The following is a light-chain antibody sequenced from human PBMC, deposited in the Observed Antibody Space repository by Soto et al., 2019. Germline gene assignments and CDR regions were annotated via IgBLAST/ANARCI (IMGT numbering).Light chain of an antibody. J-gene: IGLJ3*02. V-gene: IGLV2-14*01. CDR1: SSDIGSYKY. Sequence: QSVLTQPASVSGSPGQTITISCTGTSSDIGSYKYISWYQQNPGKVPKLIIYEVTNRPSGVSNRFSGSKSGNTASLTISGLHTEDEADYYCSSYTTSSTWVFGGGTKLTVL. CDR2: EVT. CDR3: SSYTTSSTWV.